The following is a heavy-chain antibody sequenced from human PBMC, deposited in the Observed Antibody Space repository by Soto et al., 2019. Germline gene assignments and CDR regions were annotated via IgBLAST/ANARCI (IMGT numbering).Heavy chain of an antibody. D-gene: IGHD5-12*01. CDR2: ISYDGSNK. Sequence: GGSLRLSCAASGFTFSSYAMHWVRQSPGKGLEWVAVISYDGSNKYYADSVKGRFTISRDNSKNTLYLQMNSLRAEDTAVYYCARESRDGYNDAFDIWGQGTMVTVSS. CDR3: ARESRDGYNDAFDI. J-gene: IGHJ3*02. V-gene: IGHV3-30-3*01. CDR1: GFTFSSYA.